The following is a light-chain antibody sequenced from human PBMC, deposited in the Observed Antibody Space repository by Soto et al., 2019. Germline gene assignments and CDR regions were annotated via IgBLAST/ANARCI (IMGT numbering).Light chain of an antibody. Sequence: DIQMTQSPSSLSASVGDRVTITCRASQTISIYVNWYQQKPGKAPKVLIYAASSLQSGVPSRFSGSGSGTDFTLTISSLQPEDFVTYYCQQSYSTPFTFGPGTKVDIK. CDR3: QQSYSTPFT. V-gene: IGKV1-39*01. CDR2: AAS. J-gene: IGKJ3*01. CDR1: QTISIY.